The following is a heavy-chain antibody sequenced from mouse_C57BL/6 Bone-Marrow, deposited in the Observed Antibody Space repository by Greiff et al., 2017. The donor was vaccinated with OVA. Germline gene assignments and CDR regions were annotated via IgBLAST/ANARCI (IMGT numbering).Heavy chain of an antibody. CDR1: GFTFSSYA. CDR2: ISDGGSYT. V-gene: IGHV5-4*01. CDR3: ARDGGNYVAY. Sequence: EVQLVESGGGLVKPGGSLKLSCAASGFTFSSYAMSWVRQTPEKRLEWVATISDGGSYTYYPDKVKGRFTISRDNAKNNLYLQMSHLKSEDTAMYYCARDGGNYVAYWGQGTLVTVSA. D-gene: IGHD2-1*01. J-gene: IGHJ3*01.